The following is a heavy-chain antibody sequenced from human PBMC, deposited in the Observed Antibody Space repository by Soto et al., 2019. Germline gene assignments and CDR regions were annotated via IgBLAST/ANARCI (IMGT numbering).Heavy chain of an antibody. D-gene: IGHD6-13*01. J-gene: IGHJ3*02. CDR3: ASCKEQLAPRDGFGI. Sequence: QVQLVQSGAEVKKPGSSVKVSCKASGGTFSSYAISWVRQAPGQGLEWMGGIIPIFGTANYAQKFQGRVTITADESXTTAYMELSSLRSEDTAVYYCASCKEQLAPRDGFGIWGQGTMVTVSS. CDR2: IIPIFGTA. CDR1: GGTFSSYA. V-gene: IGHV1-69*12.